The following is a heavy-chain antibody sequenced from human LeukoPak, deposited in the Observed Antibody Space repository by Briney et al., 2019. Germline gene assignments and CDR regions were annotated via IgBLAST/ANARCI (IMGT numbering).Heavy chain of an antibody. CDR2: ISAYNGNT. Sequence: ASVTVSCKASGYTFTSNGISWVRQAPGQGLEWMGWISAYNGNTNYAQNLQGRVTMTTDTSTSTAYMELRSLRSDDTAVYYCARSTPNDYYYYYMDVWGKGTTVTISS. CDR1: GYTFTSNG. J-gene: IGHJ6*03. CDR3: ARSTPNDYYYYYMDV. V-gene: IGHV1-18*01.